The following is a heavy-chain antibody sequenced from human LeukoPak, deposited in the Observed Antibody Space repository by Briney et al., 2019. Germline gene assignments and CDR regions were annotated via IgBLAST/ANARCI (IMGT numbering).Heavy chain of an antibody. Sequence: SETLSLTCAVHGGSFSGYYWSWIRQPPGKGLEWIGEINHSGSTNYNPSLKSRVTISVDTSKNQFSLKLSSVTAADTAVYYCARGGDGYNFDYWGQGTLVTVSS. D-gene: IGHD5-24*01. CDR2: INHSGST. V-gene: IGHV4-34*01. J-gene: IGHJ4*02. CDR3: ARGGDGYNFDY. CDR1: GGSFSGYY.